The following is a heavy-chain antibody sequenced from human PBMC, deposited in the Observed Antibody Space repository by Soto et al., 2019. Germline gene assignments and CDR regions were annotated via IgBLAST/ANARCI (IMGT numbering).Heavy chain of an antibody. CDR2: ISYSGST. J-gene: IGHJ4*02. CDR1: GGSIRSYY. V-gene: IGHV4-59*13. Sequence: PSETLSLTCSVSGGSIRSYYWSWILQSPGKGREWIDYISYSGSTNYNPSLKSRCTISVDTSNNQLSLKLTSVTAADTAVSSCARAWGAYDPFEYWGRGTRVTLSS. CDR3: ARAWGAYDPFEY. D-gene: IGHD3-3*01.